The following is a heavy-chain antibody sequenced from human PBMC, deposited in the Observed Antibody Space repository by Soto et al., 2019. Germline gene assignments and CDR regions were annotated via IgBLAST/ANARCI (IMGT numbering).Heavy chain of an antibody. V-gene: IGHV1-3*01. CDR2: INPGNGDT. D-gene: IGHD2-2*01. CDR1: GYSFTKYG. Sequence: ASVKVSCKTSGYSFTKYGLHWVRQAPGQRLEWMGWINPGNGDTKYSQKFQGRVTITRDTSATTAYMELSSLRSEDSAVFYCARTDCSSTSCYNYYYYGMDVWGQGTTVTVS. J-gene: IGHJ6*02. CDR3: ARTDCSSTSCYNYYYYGMDV.